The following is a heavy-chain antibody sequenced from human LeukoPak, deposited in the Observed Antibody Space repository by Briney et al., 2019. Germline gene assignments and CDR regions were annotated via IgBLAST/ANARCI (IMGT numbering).Heavy chain of an antibody. D-gene: IGHD6-13*01. Sequence: ASVKVSCKASGYTFTAFYLHWVRQAPGKGLEYVSAISSNGGSTYYANSVKGRFTISRDNSKNTLYLHMGSLRAEDMAVYYCAGGAAAGYYYGMDVWGQGTTVTVSS. V-gene: IGHV3-64*01. J-gene: IGHJ6*02. CDR1: GYTFTAFY. CDR2: ISSNGGST. CDR3: AGGAAAGYYYGMDV.